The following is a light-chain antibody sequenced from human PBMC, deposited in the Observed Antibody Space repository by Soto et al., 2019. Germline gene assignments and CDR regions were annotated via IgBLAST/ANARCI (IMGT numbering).Light chain of an antibody. Sequence: QSALTQPASVSGSPGQSITISCTETSSDVGGYNYVSWYQQHPGKAPKLMIYDVSNRPSGVSNRFSGSKSGNTASLTISGLQAEDEADYYCSSYTSSSTSVVFGGGTQLTVL. CDR3: SSYTSSSTSVV. CDR2: DVS. J-gene: IGLJ2*01. V-gene: IGLV2-14*01. CDR1: SSDVGGYNY.